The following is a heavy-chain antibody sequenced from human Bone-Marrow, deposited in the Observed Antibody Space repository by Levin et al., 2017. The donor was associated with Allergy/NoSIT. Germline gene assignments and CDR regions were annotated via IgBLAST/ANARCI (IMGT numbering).Heavy chain of an antibody. CDR3: AKDVSVEGWVDFFGMDV. V-gene: IGHV3-30*01. J-gene: IGHJ6*02. CDR2: ISYDGSET. CDR1: GFTFKSYA. Sequence: GESLKISCVASGFTFKSYAVHWVRQAPGKGLEWVAVISYDGSETYYSDSVKGRVTISRDNSKNTLYLQMDSLRVEDTAVYYCAKDVSVEGWVDFFGMDVWGQGTAVTVSS. D-gene: IGHD3-16*01.